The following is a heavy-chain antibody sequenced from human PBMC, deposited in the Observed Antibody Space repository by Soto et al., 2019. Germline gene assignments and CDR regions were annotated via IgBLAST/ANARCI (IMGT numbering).Heavy chain of an antibody. D-gene: IGHD5-12*01. Sequence: QVQLQESGPGLVKPSETLSLTCTVSGGSISNYYWSWIRQPPGKGLEWIGYIYYSGSTNYNPSLKSRVTISVDTSKNQFSLKLSSGSAADTAVYYCARRYGATLDYWGQGTLVTVSS. CDR3: ARRYGATLDY. CDR1: GGSISNYY. V-gene: IGHV4-59*08. CDR2: IYYSGST. J-gene: IGHJ4*02.